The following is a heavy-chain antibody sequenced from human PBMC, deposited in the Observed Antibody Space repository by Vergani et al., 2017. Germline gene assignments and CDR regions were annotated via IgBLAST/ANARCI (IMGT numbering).Heavy chain of an antibody. V-gene: IGHV3-33*01. CDR1: GFTFSSYG. CDR3: AREGGYCSSTSCDSTIFDY. D-gene: IGHD2-2*02. J-gene: IGHJ4*02. CDR2: IWYDGSNK. Sequence: VQLVESGGGLIQPGGSLRLSCAASGFTFSSYGMHWVRQAPGKGLEWVAVIWYDGSNKYYADSVKGRFTISRDNSKNTLYLQMNSLRAEDTAVYYCAREGGYCSSTSCDSTIFDYWGQGTLVTVSS.